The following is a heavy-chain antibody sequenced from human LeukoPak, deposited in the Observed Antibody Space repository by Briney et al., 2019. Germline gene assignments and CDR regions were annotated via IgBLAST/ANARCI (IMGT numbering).Heavy chain of an antibody. Sequence: SETLSFTCTVSGGSISSSSYYWGWIRQPPGKGLEWIGSIYYSGSTYYNPSLKSRVTISVDTSKNQFSLKLSSVTAADTAVYYCARRGKLEPLNWFDPWGQGTLVTVSS. V-gene: IGHV4-39*01. CDR2: IYYSGST. D-gene: IGHD1-1*01. CDR3: ARRGKLEPLNWFDP. J-gene: IGHJ5*02. CDR1: GGSISSSSYY.